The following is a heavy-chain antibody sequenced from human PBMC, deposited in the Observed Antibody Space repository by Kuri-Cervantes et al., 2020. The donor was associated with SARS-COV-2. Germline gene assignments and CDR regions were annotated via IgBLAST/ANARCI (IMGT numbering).Heavy chain of an antibody. D-gene: IGHD3-22*01. CDR2: IYPSGGSS. J-gene: IGHJ6*03. CDR1: GYTFSSYH. CDR3: ALGYWGSGYPRNYYHMDV. V-gene: IGHV1-46*01. Sequence: AGVNDSCKASGYTFSSYHLHWVRQAPGQGREWMGIIYPSGGSSSYPQKFQGRVSMTRDASTTTVYMELSSLRSEDTAVYYCALGYWGSGYPRNYYHMDVWGQGTMVTVSS.